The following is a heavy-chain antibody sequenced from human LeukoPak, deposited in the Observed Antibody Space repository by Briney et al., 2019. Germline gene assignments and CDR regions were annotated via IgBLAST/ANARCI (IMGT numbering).Heavy chain of an antibody. CDR1: GGSISSSSYY. Sequence: SETLSLTCTVSGGSISSSSYYWGWIRQPPGKGLEWIGSIYHSGSTYYNPSLKSRVTISVDTSKNQFSLKLSSVTAADTAVYYCAKGTSTVTTFGAFDIWGQGTMVTVSS. CDR3: AKGTSTVTTFGAFDI. J-gene: IGHJ3*02. V-gene: IGHV4-39*01. CDR2: IYHSGST. D-gene: IGHD4-17*01.